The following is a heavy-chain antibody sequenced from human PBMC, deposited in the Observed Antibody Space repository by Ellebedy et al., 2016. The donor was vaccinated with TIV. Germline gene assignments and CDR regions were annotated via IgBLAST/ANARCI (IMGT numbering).Heavy chain of an antibody. CDR3: ATETYNDVDLDVWGIFET. Sequence: GGSLRLSCAASELTVSSTYTSWVRQAPGKGLEWVSVIFIDGTTYYADSVRGRFTISRDTSKNTLYIQMDSLRAEDTALYYCATETYNDVDLDVWGIFETWGQGTMVTVSS. V-gene: IGHV3-66*01. CDR2: IFIDGTT. CDR1: ELTVSSTY. D-gene: IGHD3-16*01. J-gene: IGHJ3*02.